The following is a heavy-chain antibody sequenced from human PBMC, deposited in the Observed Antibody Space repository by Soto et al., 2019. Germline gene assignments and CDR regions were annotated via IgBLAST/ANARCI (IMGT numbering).Heavy chain of an antibody. Sequence: GGSLRLSCAASGFTFDDYAMQWVRQAPGKGLEWVSGISWNSGSIGYADSVKGRFTISRDNAKNSLYLQMNSLRAEDTALYYCAKANEGGYCSGGSCYYDAFDIWGQGTMVTVSS. CDR1: GFTFDDYA. D-gene: IGHD2-15*01. V-gene: IGHV3-9*01. J-gene: IGHJ3*02. CDR2: ISWNSGSI. CDR3: AKANEGGYCSGGSCYYDAFDI.